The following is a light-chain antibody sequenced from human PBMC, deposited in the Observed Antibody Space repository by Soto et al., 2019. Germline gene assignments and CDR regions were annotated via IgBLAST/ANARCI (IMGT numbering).Light chain of an antibody. J-gene: IGKJ2*01. CDR2: DAS. V-gene: IGKV3-11*01. CDR3: QQRSNWPT. CDR1: QSLSAS. Sequence: EIVLTQSPATLSLSPGERATLSCRASQSLSASLAWYQQKPGQAPRLLIYDASTRATGIPARFSGSGSGTDFSLTSSNLEPEDFAVYYCQQRSNWPTFGQGTKLEIK.